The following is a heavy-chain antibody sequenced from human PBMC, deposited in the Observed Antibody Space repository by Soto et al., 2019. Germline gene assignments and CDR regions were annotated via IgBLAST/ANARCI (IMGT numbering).Heavy chain of an antibody. Sequence: GGSLRLSCAASGFTFSSYSMNWVRQAPGKGLEWVSYISSSSSTIYYADSVKGRFTISRDNAKNSLYLQMNSLKDEDTAVYYCARDGPLERYDSSAYNWFDPWGQGTLVIV. CDR3: ARDGPLERYDSSAYNWFDP. V-gene: IGHV3-48*02. CDR1: GFTFSSYS. D-gene: IGHD3-22*01. J-gene: IGHJ5*02. CDR2: ISSSSSTI.